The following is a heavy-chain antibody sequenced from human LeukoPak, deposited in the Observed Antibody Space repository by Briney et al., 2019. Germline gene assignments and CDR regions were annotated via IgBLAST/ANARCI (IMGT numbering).Heavy chain of an antibody. V-gene: IGHV3-74*01. CDR1: GFTFSSYW. J-gene: IGHJ3*02. D-gene: IGHD3-22*01. CDR2: IKTDGINT. CDR3: ARAMPYYDSSGLSIGAFDI. Sequence: GGSLRLSCAASGFTFSSYWMHWVRQAPGKGLVWVSHIKTDGINTNYADSVKGRFTISRDNAKNKLYLQMNTLRAEDTAVYYCARAMPYYDSSGLSIGAFDIWGQGTMLSVSS.